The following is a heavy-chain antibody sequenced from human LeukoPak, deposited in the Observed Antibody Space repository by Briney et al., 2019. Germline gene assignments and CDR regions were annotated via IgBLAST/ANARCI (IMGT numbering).Heavy chain of an antibody. CDR2: MNPNSGNT. D-gene: IGHD1-1*01. CDR1: GYTFTSYD. J-gene: IGHJ6*03. Sequence: ASVKVSCKASGYTFTSYDINWVRQATGQGLQWMGWMNPNSGNTGYAQKFQGRVTITRNTSISTAYMELSSLRSEDTAVYYCARGPNWNQDYYYYYMDVWGKGTTVTVSS. CDR3: ARGPNWNQDYYYYYMDV. V-gene: IGHV1-8*03.